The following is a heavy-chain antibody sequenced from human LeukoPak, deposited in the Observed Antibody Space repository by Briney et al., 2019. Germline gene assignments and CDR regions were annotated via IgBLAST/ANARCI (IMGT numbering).Heavy chain of an antibody. CDR2: IYYSGST. V-gene: IGHV4-59*08. D-gene: IGHD3-10*01. J-gene: IGHJ4*02. Sequence: SEPLTLTCTVSGGSISSYYWSWIRQPPGKGLEWIGYIYYSGSTNYNPSLKSRVTISVDTSKNQFSLKLSSVTAADTAVYYCARLYYYGSGSYPYFDYWGQGTLATVSS. CDR1: GGSISSYY. CDR3: ARLYYYGSGSYPYFDY.